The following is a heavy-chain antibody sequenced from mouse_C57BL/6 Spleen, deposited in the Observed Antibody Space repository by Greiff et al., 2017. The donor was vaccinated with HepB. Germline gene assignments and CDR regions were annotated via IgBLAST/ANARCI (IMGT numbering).Heavy chain of an antibody. CDR2: IWSGGST. D-gene: IGHD1-1*01. Sequence: QVQLKESGPGLVQPSQSLSITCTVSGFSLTSYGVHWVRQSPGKGLEWLGVIWSGGSTDYNAAFISRLSISKDNSKSQVFFKMNSLQADDTAIYYCARNFASTTVVGGAMDYWGQGTSVTVSS. CDR1: GFSLTSYG. V-gene: IGHV2-2*01. CDR3: ARNFASTTVVGGAMDY. J-gene: IGHJ4*01.